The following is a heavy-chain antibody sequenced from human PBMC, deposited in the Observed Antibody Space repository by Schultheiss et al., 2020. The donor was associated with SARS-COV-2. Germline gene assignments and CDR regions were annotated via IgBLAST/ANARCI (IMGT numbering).Heavy chain of an antibody. CDR3: ARVRHPSRGARYYYGMDV. V-gene: IGHV3-11*01. CDR2: ISNSGSTI. CDR1: GSTFSAYS. D-gene: IGHD1-26*01. Sequence: GESLKISCAASGSTFSAYSMTWIRQAPGKGLEWVSHISNSGSTIYYADSVKGRFTVSRDNAQKSLYLQMNSLRAEDTAVYYCARVRHPSRGARYYYGMDVWGQGTTVTVSS. J-gene: IGHJ6*02.